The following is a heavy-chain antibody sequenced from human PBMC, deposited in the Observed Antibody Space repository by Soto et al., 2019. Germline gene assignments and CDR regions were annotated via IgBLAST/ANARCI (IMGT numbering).Heavy chain of an antibody. CDR3: ALGYRSGWRKKLYYYYGMDV. V-gene: IGHV3-64D*06. CDR2: ISTNGGNS. D-gene: IGHD6-19*01. Sequence: PGGSLRLSCAASGFTFSTYAMHWVRQAPGKGLEYVSAISTNGGNSYYADSVKGRFTISRDNSKNTLYLQMSSLRAEDTAVFYCALGYRSGWRKKLYYYYGMDVWGQGTTVTVSS. J-gene: IGHJ6*02. CDR1: GFTFSTYA.